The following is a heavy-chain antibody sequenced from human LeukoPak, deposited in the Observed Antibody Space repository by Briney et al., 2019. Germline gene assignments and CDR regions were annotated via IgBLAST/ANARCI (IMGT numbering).Heavy chain of an antibody. CDR1: GFTFSSYG. CDR3: AKTKGYCSGGSCSDAFDI. D-gene: IGHD2-15*01. J-gene: IGHJ3*02. CDR2: ISDDGSNK. V-gene: IGHV3-30*18. Sequence: GGSLRLSCAASGFTFSSYGMHWVRQAPGKGLEWVAVISDDGSNKYYADSVKGRFTISRDNSKNTLYLQMNSLRAEDTAVYYFAKTKGYCSGGSCSDAFDIWGQGTMVTVSS.